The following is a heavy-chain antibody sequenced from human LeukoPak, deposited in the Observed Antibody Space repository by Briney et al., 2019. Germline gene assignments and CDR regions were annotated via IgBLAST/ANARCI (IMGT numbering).Heavy chain of an antibody. CDR2: VYPSAGTS. J-gene: IGHJ4*02. V-gene: IGHV1-46*03. D-gene: IGHD3-16*01. CDR3: VREYHGGYFDF. Sequence: ASVKASCKTSGYIFTSYYLHWVRQAPGQGLEWLGVVYPSAGTSDPAQRFRARITLSDDTSTSTVYMELRSLKSEDTAIYFCVREYHGGYFDFWGQGTLVTVSS. CDR1: GYIFTSYY.